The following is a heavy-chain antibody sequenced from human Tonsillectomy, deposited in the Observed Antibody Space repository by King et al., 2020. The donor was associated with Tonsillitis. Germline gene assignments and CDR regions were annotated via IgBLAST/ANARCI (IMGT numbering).Heavy chain of an antibody. CDR3: AGELTALEGGSGYYYPSLGH. J-gene: IGHJ4*02. D-gene: IGHD3-22*01. CDR1: GFTFSSYW. V-gene: IGHV3-7*01. Sequence: VQLVESGGGLVQAGGSLRLPCAASGFTFSSYWMSWVRQAPGKGLEWVANIKEDGSEKYYVDSVKGRFTISRDNAKNSLYLQMNRLRVEDTAVYYCAGELTALEGGSGYYYPSLGHWGQGTLVTVSS. CDR2: IKEDGSEK.